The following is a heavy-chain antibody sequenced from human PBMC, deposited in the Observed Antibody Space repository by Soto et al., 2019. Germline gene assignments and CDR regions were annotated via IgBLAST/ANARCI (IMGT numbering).Heavy chain of an antibody. CDR1: GFTFSSYA. CDR2: ISGSGVST. V-gene: IGHV3-23*01. CDR3: AKDRERIATRSIDY. D-gene: IGHD6-6*01. J-gene: IGHJ4*02. Sequence: EVQLLESGGGLVQPGGSLRLSCAASGFTFSSYAMSWVRQAPGKGLDWVSGISGSGVSTYYADSVKGRFTISRDNSKSTLYLQMNSLRAEDTAVYYCAKDRERIATRSIDYWGQGTLVTVSS.